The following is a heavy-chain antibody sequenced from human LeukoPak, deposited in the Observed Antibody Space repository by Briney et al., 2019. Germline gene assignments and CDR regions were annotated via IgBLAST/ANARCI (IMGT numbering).Heavy chain of an antibody. CDR3: TSNKWLRLELYYYYYYMDV. CDR2: IRSKANSYAT. J-gene: IGHJ6*03. V-gene: IGHV3-73*01. CDR1: GFTFSGSA. D-gene: IGHD5-12*01. Sequence: PGGSLRLSCAASGFTFSGSAMHWVRQASGKGLEWVGRIRSKANSYATAYAASVKGRFTISRDDSKNTAYLQMNSLKTEDTAVYYCTSNKWLRLELYYYYYYMDVWGKGTTVPVSS.